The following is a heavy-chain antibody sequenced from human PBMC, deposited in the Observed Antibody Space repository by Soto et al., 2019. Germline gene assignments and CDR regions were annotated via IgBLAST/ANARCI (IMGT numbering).Heavy chain of an antibody. Sequence: QVQLVQSGAEVKKPGSSVKVSCKASGGTFSSYTISWVRQAPGQGLEWMGRIIPILGIANYAQKFQGRVTIXXDXSXXTAYMELSSLRSEDTAVYYCARDPGIVVVPADLGIWGQGTMVTVSS. D-gene: IGHD2-2*01. V-gene: IGHV1-69*08. CDR2: IIPILGIA. J-gene: IGHJ3*02. CDR1: GGTFSSYT. CDR3: ARDPGIVVVPADLGI.